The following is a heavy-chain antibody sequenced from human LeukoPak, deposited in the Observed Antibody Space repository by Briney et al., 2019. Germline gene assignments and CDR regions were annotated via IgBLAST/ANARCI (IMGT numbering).Heavy chain of an antibody. J-gene: IGHJ4*02. CDR2: ISSSGSTI. CDR1: GFTFSSYE. V-gene: IGHV3-48*03. CDR3: ARADQMWFGELFY. Sequence: GGSLRLSCAASGFTFSSYEMNWVRQAPGKGLEWVSYISSSGSTIYYADSVKGRFTISRDNAKNSLYLQMNSLRAEDTAVYYCARADQMWFGELFYWGQGTLVTVSS. D-gene: IGHD3-10*01.